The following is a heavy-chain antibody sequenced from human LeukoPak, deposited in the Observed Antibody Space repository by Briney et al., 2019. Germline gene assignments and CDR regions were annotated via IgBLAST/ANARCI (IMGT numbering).Heavy chain of an antibody. D-gene: IGHD2-21*02. Sequence: GGSLRLSCAASGFTFSGSAMHWVRQASGKGLEWVGRIRSKANSYATAYAASVKGRFTISRDDSKNTLYLQMNSLKTEDTAVFYCTTEEIGGLRGDYHTFDFWGQGTMVTVSS. CDR3: TTEEIGGLRGDYHTFDF. V-gene: IGHV3-73*01. J-gene: IGHJ3*01. CDR2: IRSKANSYAT. CDR1: GFTFSGSA.